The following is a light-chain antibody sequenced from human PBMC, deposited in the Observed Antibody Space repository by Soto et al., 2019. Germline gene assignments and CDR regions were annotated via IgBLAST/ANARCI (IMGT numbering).Light chain of an antibody. CDR2: YAS. J-gene: IGKJ4*01. Sequence: VLTQSPATLFSSPGERATLSCRASQTVSRYLAWYQQKPGQAPRLLIYYASNRATGIPARFSGSGSGTDYTLTISSLEPEDFAVYYCQQRSTWPLFTFGGGTKVEI. V-gene: IGKV3-11*01. CDR3: QQRSTWPLFT. CDR1: QTVSRY.